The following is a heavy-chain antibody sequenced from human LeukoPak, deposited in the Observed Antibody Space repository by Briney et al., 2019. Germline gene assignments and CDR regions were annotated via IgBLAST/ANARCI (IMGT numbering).Heavy chain of an antibody. CDR2: IYYSGNT. CDR1: GGSISSDY. V-gene: IGHV4-59*01. Sequence: PSETLSLTCVVSGGSISSDYWSWIRQPPGKGLEWVGYIYYSGNTNYNPSLKSRGTMSVDTSRNQFSLKLTSVTAADTAVYYCVGCSGGNIYFPAWGQGTLVTVSS. D-gene: IGHD2-15*01. J-gene: IGHJ5*02. CDR3: VGCSGGNIYFPA.